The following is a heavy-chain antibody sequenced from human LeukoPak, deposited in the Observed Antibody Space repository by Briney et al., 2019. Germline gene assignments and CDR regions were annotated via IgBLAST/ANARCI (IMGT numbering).Heavy chain of an antibody. CDR1: GYTFTGYY. V-gene: IGHV1-8*03. J-gene: IGHJ3*02. CDR3: AREKLHSDAFDI. Sequence: ASVKVSCKASGYTFTGYYMHWVRQAPGQGLEWMGWMSPNSGNTGYAQKFQGRVTITRNTSISTAYMELSSLRSEDTAVYYCAREKLHSDAFDIWGQGTMVTVSS. CDR2: MSPNSGNT.